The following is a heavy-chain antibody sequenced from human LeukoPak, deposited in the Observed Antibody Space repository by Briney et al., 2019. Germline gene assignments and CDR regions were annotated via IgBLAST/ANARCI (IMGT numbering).Heavy chain of an antibody. V-gene: IGHV3-23*01. CDR3: ARTRVVVVPAARSYYYMDV. D-gene: IGHD2-2*01. Sequence: GGSLRLSCAASGFTFSSYGMNWVRQAPGKGLEWVSAISGSGGSTYYADSVKGRFTISRDNSKNTLYLQMNSLRAEDTAVYYCARTRVVVVPAARSYYYMDVWGKGTTVTISS. J-gene: IGHJ6*03. CDR2: ISGSGGST. CDR1: GFTFSSYG.